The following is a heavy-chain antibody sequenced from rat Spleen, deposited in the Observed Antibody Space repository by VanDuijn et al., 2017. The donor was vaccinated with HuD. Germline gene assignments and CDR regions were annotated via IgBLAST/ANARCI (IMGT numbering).Heavy chain of an antibody. J-gene: IGHJ2*01. CDR1: GFSFSSNW. V-gene: IGHV5-25*01. D-gene: IGHD1-10*01. Sequence: EVQLVESGGGLVQPGSPLKLSCAASGFSFSSNWLNWIRQAPSKGLEWVATISTSGGNTYYRDSVKGRFTISRDNAKSTLYLQMNSLRSEDTATYYCTGTTSPFGWGQGVMVTVSS. CDR3: TGTTSPFG. CDR2: ISTSGGNT.